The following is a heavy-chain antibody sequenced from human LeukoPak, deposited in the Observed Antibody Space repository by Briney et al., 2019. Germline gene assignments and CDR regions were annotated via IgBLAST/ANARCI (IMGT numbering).Heavy chain of an antibody. J-gene: IGHJ4*02. CDR1: GFTFSSYW. D-gene: IGHD3-3*01. CDR2: IRQDGSEK. V-gene: IGHV3-7*01. Sequence: PGGSLRLSCAASGFTFSSYWMSWVRQAPGKGLEWVANIRQDGSEKYYVDSVKGRFTISRDNAKNSLYLQMNSLRAEDTAVYYCARAGREYFGVVTPDYWGQGTLVTVSS. CDR3: ARAGREYFGVVTPDY.